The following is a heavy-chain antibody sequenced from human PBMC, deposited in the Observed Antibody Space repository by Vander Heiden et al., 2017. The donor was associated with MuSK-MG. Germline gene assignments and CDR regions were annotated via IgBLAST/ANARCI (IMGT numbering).Heavy chain of an antibody. CDR2: IYHSGST. CDR3: ARVTTIFGVVTPDGYFDY. D-gene: IGHD3-3*01. J-gene: IGHJ4*02. Sequence: QVQLQESGPGLVKPSETLSLTCTVSGYSISSGYYWGWIRQPPGKGLEWIGSIYHSGSTYYNTSLKRRVTISVDTSKNQFSLKLSSVTAADTAVYYCARVTTIFGVVTPDGYFDYWGQGTLVTVSS. V-gene: IGHV4-38-2*02. CDR1: GYSISSGYY.